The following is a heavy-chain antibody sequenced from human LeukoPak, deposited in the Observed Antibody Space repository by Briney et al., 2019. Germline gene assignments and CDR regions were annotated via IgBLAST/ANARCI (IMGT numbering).Heavy chain of an antibody. V-gene: IGHV3-30-3*01. CDR1: GFTFSSYA. Sequence: GRSLRLSCAASGFTFSSYAMHWVRQAPGKGLEWVAVISYDGSNKYCADSVKGRFTISRDNSKNTLYLRMNSLRAEDTAVYYCARDRGVAGNAEYFQHWGQGTLVTVSS. CDR3: ARDRGVAGNAEYFQH. CDR2: ISYDGSNK. D-gene: IGHD6-19*01. J-gene: IGHJ1*01.